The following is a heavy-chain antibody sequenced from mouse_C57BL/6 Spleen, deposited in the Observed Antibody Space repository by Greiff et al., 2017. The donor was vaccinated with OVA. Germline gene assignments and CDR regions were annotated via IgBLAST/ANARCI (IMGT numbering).Heavy chain of an antibody. Sequence: QVQLQQPGAELVKPGASVKMSCKASGYTFTSYWITWVKQRPGQGLEWIGDIYPGSGSTNYNEKFKSKATLTVDTSSSTAYMQLSSLTSEDSAVDDCARWDGYDGGAMDYWGQGTSVTVSS. CDR2: IYPGSGST. V-gene: IGHV1-55*01. J-gene: IGHJ4*01. D-gene: IGHD2-2*01. CDR1: GYTFTSYW. CDR3: ARWDGYDGGAMDY.